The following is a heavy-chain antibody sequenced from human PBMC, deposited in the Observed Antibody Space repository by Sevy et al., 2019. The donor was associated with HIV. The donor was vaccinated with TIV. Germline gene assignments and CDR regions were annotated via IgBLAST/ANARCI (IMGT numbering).Heavy chain of an antibody. CDR1: GYTFTSNY. J-gene: IGHJ4*02. CDR2: INPSGGDT. V-gene: IGHV1-46*01. Sequence: ASVKVSCKTSGYTFTSNYLHWVRQAPGQGLEWMGQINPSGGDTTYAQKFQGRVSMTRETSTSTVYMDLSSLRSEDTAIYYCARLYSCGGSCYYFDFWGPGTLVTVSS. D-gene: IGHD2-15*01. CDR3: ARLYSCGGSCYYFDF.